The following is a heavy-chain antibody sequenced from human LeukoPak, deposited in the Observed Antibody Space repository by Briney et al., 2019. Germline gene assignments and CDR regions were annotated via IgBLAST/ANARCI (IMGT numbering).Heavy chain of an antibody. CDR2: ISGSGGST. Sequence: GGSLRLSCAASGFTFSSYAMSWVRQAPGKGLEWVSAISGSGGSTYYADSVKGRFTISRDNSKNTLYLQMNSLRAEGTAVYYCAKDSGVWFGESPFDYWGQGTLVTVSS. D-gene: IGHD3-10*01. J-gene: IGHJ4*02. V-gene: IGHV3-23*01. CDR1: GFTFSSYA. CDR3: AKDSGVWFGESPFDY.